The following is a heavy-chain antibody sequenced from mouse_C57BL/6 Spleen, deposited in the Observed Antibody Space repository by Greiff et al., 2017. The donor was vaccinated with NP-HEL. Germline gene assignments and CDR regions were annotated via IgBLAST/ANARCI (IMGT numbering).Heavy chain of an antibody. V-gene: IGHV1-59*01. J-gene: IGHJ4*01. D-gene: IGHD1-1*01. Sequence: QVQLQQPGAELVRPGTSVKLSCKASGYTFTSSWMHWVKQRHGQGLEWIGVIDPSDSYTTYNQKFQGKATLTVASSSSTAYMQLVSLTSEDSAVDNWSITAVDRYNRDDWGQGGAVTVSS. CDR1: GYTFTSSW. CDR3: SITAVDRYNRDD. CDR2: IDPSDSYT.